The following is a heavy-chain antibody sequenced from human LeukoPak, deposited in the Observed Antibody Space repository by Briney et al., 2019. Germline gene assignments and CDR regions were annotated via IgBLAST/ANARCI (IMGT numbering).Heavy chain of an antibody. V-gene: IGHV3-21*01. CDR1: GFTFSSYS. D-gene: IGHD3-3*01. CDR2: ISSSSSYI. J-gene: IGHJ6*02. Sequence: GGSLRLSCAASGFTFSSYSMNWVRQAPGKGLEWVSSISSSSSYIYYADPVKGRFTISRDNSKNTLYLQMNSLRAEDTAVYYCARVPDKYYDFWSGYYPYYYYGMDVWGQGTTVTVSS. CDR3: ARVPDKYYDFWSGYYPYYYYGMDV.